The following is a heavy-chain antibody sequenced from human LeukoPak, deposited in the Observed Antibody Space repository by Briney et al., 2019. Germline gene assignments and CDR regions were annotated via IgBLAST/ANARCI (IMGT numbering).Heavy chain of an antibody. CDR3: ARGRFSGPDDY. CDR2: IYSGGAT. J-gene: IGHJ4*02. CDR1: ELIVSSNY. D-gene: IGHD6-19*01. V-gene: IGHV3-53*01. Sequence: GGSLRLSCAVSELIVSSNYMNWVRQAPGKGLEWVSVIYSGGATYYADSVRGRFTISRDNYKNMVSLQMTSLGAEDTAVYYCARGRFSGPDDYWGQGTLVTVSS.